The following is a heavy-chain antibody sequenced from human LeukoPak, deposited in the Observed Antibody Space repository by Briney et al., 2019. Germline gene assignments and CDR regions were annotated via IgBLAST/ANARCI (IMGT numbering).Heavy chain of an antibody. CDR3: ARDKKSGESSEIDY. CDR2: INRDGSTT. V-gene: IGHV3-74*03. CDR1: GFTFSNYW. Sequence: PGGSMRVSCEAAGFTFSNYWVHWVRQALGKGLVWVSRINRDGSTTKYADSVKGRFTVSRDNAKNTLNLQMNSLRAEDTAVYYCARDKKSGESSEIDYWGQGTLVTVSS. D-gene: IGHD3-10*01. J-gene: IGHJ4*02.